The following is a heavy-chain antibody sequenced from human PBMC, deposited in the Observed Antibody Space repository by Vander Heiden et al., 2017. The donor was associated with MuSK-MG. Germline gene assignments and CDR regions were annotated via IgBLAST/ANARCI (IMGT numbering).Heavy chain of an antibody. V-gene: IGHV7-4-1*02. D-gene: IGHD6-6*01. J-gene: IGHJ6*03. CDR3: ARFSAARMYFNYYMDV. CDR1: GYTFTSYA. CDR2: INTNTGNP. Sequence: QVPLVPSGSELKKPGASVKVSCKASGYTFTSYAMNWVRQAPGQGLEWMGWINTNTGNPTYAQGFTGRFVFSLDTSVSTAYLQISSLKAEDTAVYYCARFSAARMYFNYYMDVWGKGTTVTVSS.